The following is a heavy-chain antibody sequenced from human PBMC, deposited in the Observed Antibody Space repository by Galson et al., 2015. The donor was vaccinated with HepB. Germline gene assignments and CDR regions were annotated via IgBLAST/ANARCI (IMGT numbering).Heavy chain of an antibody. CDR3: ARGTRTTLVDY. CDR2: IYYSGST. D-gene: IGHD1-1*01. J-gene: IGHJ4*02. Sequence: CTVSGGSISSYYWSWIRQPPGKGLEWIGYIYYSGSTNYNPSLKSRVTISVDTSKNQFSLKLSSVTAADTAVYYCARGTRTTLVDYWGQGTLVTVSS. V-gene: IGHV4-59*01. CDR1: GGSISSYY.